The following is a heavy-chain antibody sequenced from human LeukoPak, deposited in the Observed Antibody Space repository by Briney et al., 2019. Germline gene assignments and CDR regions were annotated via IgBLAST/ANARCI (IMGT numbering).Heavy chain of an antibody. CDR2: VSHNGPDK. J-gene: IGHJ4*02. CDR1: GFTFSSYT. Sequence: PGGSLRLSCAASGFTFSSYTMHWVRQAPGKGLEWVAVVSHNGPDKYYADSVKGRFTISRDNSKNTLYLQMSSLRVDDTAVYYCARDDYWGQGTLVTVSS. CDR3: ARDDY. V-gene: IGHV3-30-3*01.